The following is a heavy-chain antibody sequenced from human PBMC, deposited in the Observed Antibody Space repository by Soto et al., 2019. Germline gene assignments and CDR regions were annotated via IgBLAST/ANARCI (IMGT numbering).Heavy chain of an antibody. CDR2: IYHSGGT. V-gene: IGHV4-4*02. CDR3: AGRTVAVYRSDF. Sequence: QVQLQESGPGLVKPSETLSLTCAVSGGSISTSAWWSWVRQSPGKGLEWIGEIYHSGGTNYNPSLKSRVFISVDKSKNQFSLKLSAVSAADTAVYYCAGRTVAVYRSDFWGQGTLVTVSA. D-gene: IGHD6-19*01. J-gene: IGHJ4*02. CDR1: GGSISTSAW.